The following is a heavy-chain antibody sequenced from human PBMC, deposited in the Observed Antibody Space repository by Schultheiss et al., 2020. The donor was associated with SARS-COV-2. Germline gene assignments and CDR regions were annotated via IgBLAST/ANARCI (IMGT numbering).Heavy chain of an antibody. D-gene: IGHD6-25*01. Sequence: GGSLRLSCAASGFTFDDYAMHWVRQAPGKGLEWVSLISWDGGSTYYADSVKGRFTISRDNSKNSLYLQMNSLRAEDTALYYCAKTNSAGYYYGMDVWGQGTTVTVSS. J-gene: IGHJ6*02. V-gene: IGHV3-43D*04. CDR2: ISWDGGST. CDR1: GFTFDDYA. CDR3: AKTNSAGYYYGMDV.